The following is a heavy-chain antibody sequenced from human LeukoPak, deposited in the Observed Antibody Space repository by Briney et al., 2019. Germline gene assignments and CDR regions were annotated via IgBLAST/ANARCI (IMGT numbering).Heavy chain of an antibody. CDR1: GGSFSGYY. CDR2: INHSGST. V-gene: IGHV4-34*01. J-gene: IGHJ4*02. D-gene: IGHD3-10*01. CDR3: ARGSGYYGSGSYPY. Sequence: PSETLSLTCAVYGGSFSGYYWSWIRQPPGKGLEWIGEINHSGSTNYNPSLKIRVTISVDTSKNQFSLKLSSVTAADTAVYYCARGSGYYGSGSYPYWGQGTLVTVSS.